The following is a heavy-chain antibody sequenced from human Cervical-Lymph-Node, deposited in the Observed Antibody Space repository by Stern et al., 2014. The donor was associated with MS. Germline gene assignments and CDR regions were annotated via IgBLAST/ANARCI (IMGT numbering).Heavy chain of an antibody. D-gene: IGHD4-17*01. CDR2: IVPLFGKP. CDR1: GGTFGNYA. Sequence: VQLVESGAEVKKPGSSVTVSGKASGGTFGNYATSWGRQAPGQGLEWMGGIVPLFGKPNYAQKFQGRLTITADVSRSTAYMDMSSLRSEDTAVYYCASPLTATSVPFGYYGMDVWGQGTTVTVS. CDR3: ASPLTATSVPFGYYGMDV. J-gene: IGHJ6*02. V-gene: IGHV1-69*01.